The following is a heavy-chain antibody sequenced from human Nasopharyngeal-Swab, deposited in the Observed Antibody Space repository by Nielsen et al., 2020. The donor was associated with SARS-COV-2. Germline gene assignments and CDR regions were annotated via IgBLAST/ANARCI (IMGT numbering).Heavy chain of an antibody. CDR3: ATYGPGPGMDV. J-gene: IGHJ6*02. V-gene: IGHV1-2*02. Sequence: ASVQVSCKASGYTFTVFHVHWVRQAPGQGLEWMGWINPKSGGTNYAQKFQGRVTMTSDTSISTAYMELSSLRSDDTAVYYCATYGPGPGMDVWGQGTTVTVTS. D-gene: IGHD3-10*01. CDR1: GYTFTVFH. CDR2: INPKSGGT.